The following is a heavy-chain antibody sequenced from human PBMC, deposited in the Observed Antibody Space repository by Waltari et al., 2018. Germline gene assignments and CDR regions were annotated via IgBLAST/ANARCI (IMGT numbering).Heavy chain of an antibody. V-gene: IGHV3-53*01. Sequence: EVQLVESGGGLIQPGGSLRLSCAASGFTVSRNYMSWVREAPGKGLEWVSVIYSGGSTYYADSVKGRFTISRDNSKNTLYLQMNSLRAEDTAVYYCARVGNVVATMDFDYWGQGTLVTVSS. J-gene: IGHJ4*02. CDR3: ARVGNVVATMDFDY. D-gene: IGHD5-12*01. CDR1: GFTVSRNY. CDR2: IYSGGST.